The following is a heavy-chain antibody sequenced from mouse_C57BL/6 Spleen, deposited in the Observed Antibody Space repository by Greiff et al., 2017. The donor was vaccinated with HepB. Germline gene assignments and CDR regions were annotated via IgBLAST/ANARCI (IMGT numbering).Heavy chain of an antibody. CDR1: GYSITSGYY. D-gene: IGHD1-1*01. V-gene: IGHV3-6*01. Sequence: EVHLVESGPGLVKPSQSLSLTCSVPGYSITSGYYWNWIRQFPGNKLEWMGYISYDGSNNYNPSLKNRISITRDTSKNQFFLKLNSVTTEDTATYYCANYYGSGHWYFDVWGTGTTVTVSS. CDR2: ISYDGSN. CDR3: ANYYGSGHWYFDV. J-gene: IGHJ1*03.